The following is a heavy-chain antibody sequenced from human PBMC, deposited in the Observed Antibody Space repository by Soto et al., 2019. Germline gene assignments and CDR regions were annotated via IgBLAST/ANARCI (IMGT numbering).Heavy chain of an antibody. CDR1: GFTVSTSR. J-gene: IGHJ4*02. Sequence: DVQVVESGGGLVLPGGSLRLSCAASGFTVSTSRMSWFRQSPGKGLEWVSVIYSGGNTYYADSVKGRFTISRDNSQNTLYIQMNSLSAEDTAVYYCVRERRGDGNAELWGQGTLVTVSS. CDR2: IYSGGNT. V-gene: IGHV3-66*01. D-gene: IGHD1-7*01. CDR3: VRERRGDGNAEL.